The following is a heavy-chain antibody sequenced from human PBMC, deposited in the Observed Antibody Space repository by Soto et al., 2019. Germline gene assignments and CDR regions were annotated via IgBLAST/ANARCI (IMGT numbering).Heavy chain of an antibody. CDR2: IFSNDEK. CDR3: ALINDGSRTVCYLASLHP. Sequence: QVTLKESGPVVVKPTETLTLTCTVSGFSSSNARLGVSWIRQRPGKALEWRAHIFSNDEKSYSTSRSNRRTIAMDTSKSQLVLTMTNVDPGDSGTYYCALINDGSRTVCYLASLHPRGQVTLVTVAS. CDR1: GFSSSNARLG. J-gene: IGHJ5*02. D-gene: IGHD2-2*01. V-gene: IGHV2-26*01.